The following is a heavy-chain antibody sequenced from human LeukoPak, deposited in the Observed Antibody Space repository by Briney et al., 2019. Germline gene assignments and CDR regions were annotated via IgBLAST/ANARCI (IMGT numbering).Heavy chain of an antibody. D-gene: IGHD3-22*01. CDR3: ARGRARDSSGYPNY. CDR1: GGSISSYY. J-gene: IGHJ4*02. V-gene: IGHV4-59*01. CDR2: IYYSGST. Sequence: SETLSLTCTVSGGSISSYYWSWIRQPPGKGLEWIGYIYYSGSTNYNPSLKSRVTISVDTSKNQFSLKLSSVTAADTAVYYCARGRARDSSGYPNYWGQGTLVTVSS.